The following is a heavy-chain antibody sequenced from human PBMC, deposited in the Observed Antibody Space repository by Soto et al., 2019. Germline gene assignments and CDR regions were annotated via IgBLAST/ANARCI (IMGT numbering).Heavy chain of an antibody. V-gene: IGHV1-69*01. Sequence: QVQLVQSGAEVKKPGSSVKVSCKASGGTFSSYAISWVRQAPGQGLEWMGGLIPVFGTANYAQKFQGRVTITADESTSTAYMELSSLRSEETAVYYCARDVGFGEGFDIWVQGTMVTVSS. J-gene: IGHJ3*02. CDR3: ARDVGFGEGFDI. D-gene: IGHD3-10*01. CDR1: GGTFSSYA. CDR2: LIPVFGTA.